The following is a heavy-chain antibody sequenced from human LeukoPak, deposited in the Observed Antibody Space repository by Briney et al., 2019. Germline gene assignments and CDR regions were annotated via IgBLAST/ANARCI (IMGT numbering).Heavy chain of an antibody. Sequence: GGSLRLSCAASGFTFSSYGMHWVRQAPGKGLEWVALIRYDGSNKYYADSVKGRFTISRDNSKNTLYLQMNSLRAEDTAVYYCAKVLDSLNSSWRYYFDYWGQGTLVTVSS. CDR3: AKVLDSLNSSWRYYFDY. CDR2: IRYDGSNK. D-gene: IGHD6-13*01. V-gene: IGHV3-30*02. J-gene: IGHJ4*02. CDR1: GFTFSSYG.